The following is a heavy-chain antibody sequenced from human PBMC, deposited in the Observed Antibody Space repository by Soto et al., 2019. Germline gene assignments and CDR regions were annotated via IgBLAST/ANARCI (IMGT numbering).Heavy chain of an antibody. CDR3: ARLIAVAGLGFDY. V-gene: IGHV4-39*01. CDR2: IDYSGST. CDR1: GGSINSSSYY. Sequence: SETLSLTCTVSGGSINSSSYYWGWIRQPPGKGLEWIGSIDYSGSTYYNPSLKSRVTISVDTSKNQFSLKLSSVTAADTAVYYCARLIAVAGLGFDYWGQETLVTVSS. D-gene: IGHD6-19*01. J-gene: IGHJ4*02.